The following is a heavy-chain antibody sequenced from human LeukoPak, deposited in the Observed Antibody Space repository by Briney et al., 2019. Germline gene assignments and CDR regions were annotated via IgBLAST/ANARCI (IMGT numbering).Heavy chain of an antibody. CDR3: ARHRVDYYDSSGYFSALFDY. Sequence: SETLSLTCAVSGYSISRGYHWGWIRQPPGKGLEWIGSIYHSGITYYKPSLKSRVTISVDTSKNQFSLKLSSVTAADTAVYYCARHRVDYYDSSGYFSALFDYWGQGTLVTVSS. V-gene: IGHV4-38-2*01. CDR2: IYHSGIT. J-gene: IGHJ4*02. CDR1: GYSISRGYH. D-gene: IGHD3-22*01.